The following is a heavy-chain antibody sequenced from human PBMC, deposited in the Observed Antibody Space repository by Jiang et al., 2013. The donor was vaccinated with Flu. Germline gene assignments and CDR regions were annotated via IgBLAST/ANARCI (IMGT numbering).Heavy chain of an antibody. D-gene: IGHD3-10*01. CDR3: ARLERKEGSGVSTFDP. J-gene: IGHJ5*02. CDR1: GVSIKSGGYY. V-gene: IGHV4-31*01. Sequence: GSGLVKPSQTLSLTCSVSGVSIKSGGYYWSWIRQHPGRGLEWIGYIFYSGTTYYNPSLKSLVTISIDTSKNQFSLKLSSVTAADTAVYYCARLERKEGSGVSTFDPVGQGTWSPSP. CDR2: IFYSGTT.